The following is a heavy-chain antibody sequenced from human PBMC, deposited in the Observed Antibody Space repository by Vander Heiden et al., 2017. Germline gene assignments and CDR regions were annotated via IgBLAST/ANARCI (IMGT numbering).Heavy chain of an antibody. Sequence: EVQLLESGGGLAQTGGSLSLSCAASGFTFTSYAMAWVRQAPGKGLEWVSAISNRGGRTYYADSVRGRFTISRDDSKNTLYLQMNSLRVEDTAAYYCAKDRWGNYGALDYWGQGALVTVSS. CDR3: AKDRWGNYGALDY. CDR2: ISNRGGRT. D-gene: IGHD3-16*01. CDR1: GFTFTSYA. V-gene: IGHV3-23*01. J-gene: IGHJ4*02.